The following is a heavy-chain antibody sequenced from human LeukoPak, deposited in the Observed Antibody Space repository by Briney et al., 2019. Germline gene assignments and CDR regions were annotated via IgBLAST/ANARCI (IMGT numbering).Heavy chain of an antibody. CDR2: INPNSGGT. CDR1: GYTFTGYY. CDR3: ARAPPDTAMVKYYYGMDV. V-gene: IGHV1-2*04. Sequence: GASVKVSCKASGYTFTGYYMHWVRQAPGRGLEWMGWINPNSGGTNYAQKFQGWVTMTRDTSISTAYMELSRLRSDDTAVYYCARAPPDTAMVKYYYGMDVWGQGTTVTVSS. D-gene: IGHD5-18*01. J-gene: IGHJ6*02.